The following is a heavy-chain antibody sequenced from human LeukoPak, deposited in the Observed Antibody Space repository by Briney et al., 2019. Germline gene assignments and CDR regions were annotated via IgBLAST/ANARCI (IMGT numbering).Heavy chain of an antibody. J-gene: IGHJ4*02. CDR2: ISPNSGGT. CDR3: ARDPPLYSSSWYFDY. CDR1: GYTFTGSY. D-gene: IGHD6-13*01. Sequence: ASVKVSCKASGYTFTGSYMHWVRQAPGQGLEWMGWISPNSGGTNSAQKFQGRVTMTRDTSISTAYMELSRLRSDDTAVYYCARDPPLYSSSWYFDYWGQGTLVTVSS. V-gene: IGHV1-2*02.